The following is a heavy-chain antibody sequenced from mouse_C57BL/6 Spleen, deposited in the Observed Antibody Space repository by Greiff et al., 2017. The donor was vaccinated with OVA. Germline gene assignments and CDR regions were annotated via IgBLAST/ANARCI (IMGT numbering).Heavy chain of an antibody. D-gene: IGHD2-4*01. Sequence: VQLQQSGAELVKPGASVKLSCTASGFNITDYYMHWVKQRTEQGLEWIGRIDPEDGETKYAPKFQGQATITADTSSNTAYLQLSSLTSEDTAVYYCASYDYDGAWFAYWGQGTLVTVSA. V-gene: IGHV14-2*01. CDR2: IDPEDGET. CDR3: ASYDYDGAWFAY. CDR1: GFNITDYY. J-gene: IGHJ3*01.